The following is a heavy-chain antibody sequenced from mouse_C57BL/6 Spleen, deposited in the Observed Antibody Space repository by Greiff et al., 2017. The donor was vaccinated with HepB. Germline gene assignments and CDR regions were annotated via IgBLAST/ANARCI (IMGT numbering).Heavy chain of an antibody. CDR2: IDPSDSET. CDR3: ARSGLAYAMDY. CDR1: GYTFTSYW. J-gene: IGHJ4*01. Sequence: HVQLQQPGAELVRPGSSVKLSCKASGYTFTSYWMHWVKQRPIQGLEWIGNIDPSDSETHYNQKFKDKATLTVDKSSSTAYMQLSSLTSEDSAVYYCARSGLAYAMDYWGQGTSVTVSS. V-gene: IGHV1-52*01. D-gene: IGHD2-4*01.